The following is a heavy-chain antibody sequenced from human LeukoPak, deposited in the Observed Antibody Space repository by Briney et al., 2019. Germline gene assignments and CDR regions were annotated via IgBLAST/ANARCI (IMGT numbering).Heavy chain of an antibody. J-gene: IGHJ6*03. CDR3: ARSSEGQYYYDSSGYSSYYYYMDG. D-gene: IGHD3-22*01. CDR2: IYYIVST. V-gene: IGHV4-59*01. CDR1: GGSISSYY. Sequence: SETLSLTCIVPGGSISSYYWSWIREPPGEGLEWVGYIYYIVSTNYNPSLKSRVTISLDPSKNQVSLKLNSVTAADTAAYYCARSSEGQYYYDSSGYSSYYYYMDGWGKGTTVTISS.